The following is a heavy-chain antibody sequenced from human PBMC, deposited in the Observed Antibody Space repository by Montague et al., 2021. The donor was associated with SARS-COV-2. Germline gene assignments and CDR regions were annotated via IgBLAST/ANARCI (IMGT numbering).Heavy chain of an antibody. CDR2: IYYSGTI. CDR1: GASISTGAYY. Sequence: TLSLTCTVSGASISTGAYYWSWIRQHPDKGLEWIGYIYYSGTIYYNPSLKSRVTISLDTSNNHSSLKLSSVTAADTAVYYCATASGSGSLGFHYWGQGTLVLVSS. J-gene: IGHJ4*02. D-gene: IGHD3-10*01. CDR3: ATASGSGSLGFHY. V-gene: IGHV4-31*03.